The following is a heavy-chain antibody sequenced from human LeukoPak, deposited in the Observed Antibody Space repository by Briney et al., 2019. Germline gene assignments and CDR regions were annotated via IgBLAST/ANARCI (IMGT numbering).Heavy chain of an antibody. CDR3: ARVDIVVVPAARGGYYYYYYMDV. Sequence: PGGSLRLSCAASGFTVSSNYMSWVRQAPGKGLEWVSVIYSGGSTYYADSVKGRFTISRDNSKNTLYLQMNSLRAEDTAVYYCARVDIVVVPAARGGYYYYYYMDVWGKGTTVTVPS. CDR2: IYSGGST. D-gene: IGHD2-2*01. J-gene: IGHJ6*03. CDR1: GFTVSSNY. V-gene: IGHV3-66*01.